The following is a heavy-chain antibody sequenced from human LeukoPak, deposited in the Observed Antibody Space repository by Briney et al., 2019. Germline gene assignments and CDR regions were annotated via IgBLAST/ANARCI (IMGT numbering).Heavy chain of an antibody. CDR3: ARDSGSYLIDY. Sequence: GGSLRLSCAASGFTFSSYGMHWVRQAPGKGLEWVAVIWYDGSNKYYADSVKGRFTISRDNSKNTLYLQMNSLRAEDTAVYYCARDSGSYLIDYWGQGTLVTVSS. V-gene: IGHV3-33*01. D-gene: IGHD1-26*01. J-gene: IGHJ4*02. CDR2: IWYDGSNK. CDR1: GFTFSSYG.